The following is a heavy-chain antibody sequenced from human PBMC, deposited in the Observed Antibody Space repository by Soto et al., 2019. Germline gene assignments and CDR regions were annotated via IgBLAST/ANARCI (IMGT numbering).Heavy chain of an antibody. CDR2: ITGSGGGT. CDR1: GFTFSNYA. V-gene: IGHV3-23*01. J-gene: IGHJ6*02. D-gene: IGHD6-6*01. Sequence: GGSLRLSCAASGFTFSNYAMTWVRQAPRKGLEWVSVITGSGGGTYFVDSVKGRFTISRHNSKNTTYLQMNSLRAEDTAIYYFANEGLDPWGFAAPPVYYIMAVCGPGT. CDR3: ANEGLDPWGFAAPPVYYIMAV.